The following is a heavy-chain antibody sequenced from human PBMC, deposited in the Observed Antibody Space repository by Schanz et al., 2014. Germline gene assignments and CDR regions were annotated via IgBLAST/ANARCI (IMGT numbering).Heavy chain of an antibody. V-gene: IGHV1-69*08. D-gene: IGHD3-10*01. CDR2: IIPILGIA. Sequence: QVQLVQSEAEVKKPGSSVKVSCKASGGTFNSYTINWVRQAPGQGLEWMGRIIPILGIANYAQKFQGRVTITADISTSTAYMELISLTSEDTAVYYCARDTQYYYGSGRGYWGQGTLVTVST. CDR1: GGTFNSYT. CDR3: ARDTQYYYGSGRGY. J-gene: IGHJ4*02.